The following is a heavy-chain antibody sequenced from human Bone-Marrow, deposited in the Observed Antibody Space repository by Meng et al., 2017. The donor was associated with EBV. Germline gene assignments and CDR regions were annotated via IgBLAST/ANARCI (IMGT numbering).Heavy chain of an antibody. CDR3: AKGGGYYYDSSGFHYDY. J-gene: IGHJ4*02. CDR2: IYHSGST. Sequence: QVQLQESVPRLVKPSGPLSLTCAVSGGSISSNNWWSWVRQPPGKGLECIGEIYHSGSTNYNPSLKSRVTISVDKSKNQFSLKLSSVTAADTAVYYCAKGGGYYYDSSGFHYDYWGQGTLVTVSS. CDR1: GGSISSNNW. V-gene: IGHV4-4*02. D-gene: IGHD3-22*01.